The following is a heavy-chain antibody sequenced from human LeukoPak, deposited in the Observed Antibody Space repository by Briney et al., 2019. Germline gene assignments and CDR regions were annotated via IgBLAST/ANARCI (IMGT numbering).Heavy chain of an antibody. V-gene: IGHV3-23*01. CDR2: ISGSGGST. D-gene: IGHD3-22*01. CDR3: ARGSRYYYDSSGYYYDY. CDR1: GFTFSSYA. J-gene: IGHJ4*02. Sequence: GGSLRLSCAASGFTFSSYAMSWVRQAPGKGLEWVSAISGSGGSTYYADSVKGRFAISRDNSKNTLHLQMNSLRAEDTAVYYCARGSRYYYDSSGYYYDYWGQGTLVTVSS.